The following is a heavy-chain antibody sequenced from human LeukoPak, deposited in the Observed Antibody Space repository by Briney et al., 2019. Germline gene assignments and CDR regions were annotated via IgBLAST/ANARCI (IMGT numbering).Heavy chain of an antibody. CDR2: IYYSGSA. V-gene: IGHV4-59*01. CDR3: ARGSGVGPTYYFDY. D-gene: IGHD1-26*01. CDR1: GGSISTYY. Sequence: PSETLSLTCTISGGSISTYYWSWIRHPPGKGLERIGYIYYSGSANYNPSLKSRVTISVDTSKNQFSLKLSSVTAADTAVYYCARGSGVGPTYYFDYWGQGTLVTVSS. J-gene: IGHJ4*02.